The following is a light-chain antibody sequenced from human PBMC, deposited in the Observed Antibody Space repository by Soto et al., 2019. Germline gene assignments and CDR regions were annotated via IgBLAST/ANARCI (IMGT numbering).Light chain of an antibody. J-gene: IGKJ4*01. V-gene: IGKV1-33*01. CDR3: KHYDHLPPLS. Sequence: DIQMTQSPSSLSASVGDRVTITCQASQDIRNYLNWYQQKPGKAPNLLIYDASNLRAGVPSRFXGSGSGTEFTFTISSLQPEDIATYNCKHYDHLPPLSFGGGTKVEIK. CDR1: QDIRNY. CDR2: DAS.